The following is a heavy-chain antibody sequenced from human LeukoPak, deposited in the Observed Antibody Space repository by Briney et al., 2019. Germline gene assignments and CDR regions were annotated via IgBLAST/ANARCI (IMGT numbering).Heavy chain of an antibody. V-gene: IGHV1-8*03. D-gene: IGHD6-13*01. CDR1: GYIFSSLE. Sequence: ASVTVSCKASGYIFSSLEINWVRQAPGQGLDWMGWMNPNSRKTSYAQKFQGRVTITRNTAITTAYMELSSLRSEDTAVYYCARVGSSWYGRQDVWGEGTTVTVSS. J-gene: IGHJ6*04. CDR2: MNPNSRKT. CDR3: ARVGSSWYGRQDV.